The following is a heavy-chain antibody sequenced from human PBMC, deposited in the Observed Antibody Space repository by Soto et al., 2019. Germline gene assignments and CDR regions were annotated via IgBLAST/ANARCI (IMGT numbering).Heavy chain of an antibody. D-gene: IGHD3-22*01. CDR2: IYYSGST. J-gene: IGHJ4*02. CDR1: GGSISSYY. CDR3: ARVTYYYDSSGYYRYYFDY. Sequence: SETLSLICTVSGGSISSYYWGWIRQPPGKGLEWIGYIYYSGSTNYNPSLKSRVTISVDTSKNQFSLKLSSVTAADTAVYYCARVTYYYDSSGYYRYYFDYWGQGTLVTVSS. V-gene: IGHV4-59*01.